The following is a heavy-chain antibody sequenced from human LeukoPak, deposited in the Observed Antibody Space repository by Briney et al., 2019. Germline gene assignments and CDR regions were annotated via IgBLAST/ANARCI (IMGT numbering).Heavy chain of an antibody. D-gene: IGHD3-9*01. J-gene: IGHJ5*02. V-gene: IGHV4-59*01. CDR2: IYYTGST. CDR3: ARGGTYNDILSFDP. CDR1: GVSISYYY. Sequence: SETLSLTCTVSGVSISYYYLTWIRQSPGKGLEWIGQIYYTGSTYYNPSLKRRVTISVDTSSNQFSLTLTSVTAADTAVYHCARGGTYNDILSFDPWGQGTLVTVSS.